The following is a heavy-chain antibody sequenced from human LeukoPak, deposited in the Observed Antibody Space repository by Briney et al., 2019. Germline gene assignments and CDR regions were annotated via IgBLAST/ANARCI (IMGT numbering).Heavy chain of an antibody. D-gene: IGHD6-19*01. CDR2: ISSSSSYI. J-gene: IGHJ5*02. V-gene: IGHV3-21*01. Sequence: GGSLRLSCAASGFTFSSYSMNWVRQAPGKGLEWVSSISSSSSYIYYADSVKGRFTISRDNAKNSLNLQMNSLRAEDTAVYYCASGKWLVPFGPWGQGTLVTVSS. CDR1: GFTFSSYS. CDR3: ASGKWLVPFGP.